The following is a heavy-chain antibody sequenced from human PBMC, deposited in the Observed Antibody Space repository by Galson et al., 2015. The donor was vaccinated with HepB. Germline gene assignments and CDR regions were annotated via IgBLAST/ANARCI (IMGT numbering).Heavy chain of an antibody. D-gene: IGHD3-10*01. V-gene: IGHV4-30-4*01. CDR1: GGSISSGGYY. CDR2: IYYSGST. Sequence: TLSLTCTVSGGSISSGGYYWSWIRQPPGKGLEWIGYIYYSGSTYYNPSLKSRLTISVDTSKNQFSLKLSSVTAADTAVYYCATHSGSYSYFDYWGQGTLVTVSS. CDR3: ATHSGSYSYFDY. J-gene: IGHJ4*02.